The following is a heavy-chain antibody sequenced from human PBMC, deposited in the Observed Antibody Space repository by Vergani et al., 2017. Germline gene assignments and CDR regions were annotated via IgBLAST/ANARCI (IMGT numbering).Heavy chain of an antibody. D-gene: IGHD2-21*01. CDR3: TSEKEVAFYYSYYHMDV. J-gene: IGHJ6*03. V-gene: IGHV3-15*01. CDR1: ECTFSDVW. Sequence: EGQLVESGGGLVKPGGSLRLSCAASECTFSDVWMSWVRQAPGKGLEWVARIKSNADVGSADYAASVKGRFIISRDDSKNFLYLQMNSLKIEDTALYFCTSEKEVAFYYSYYHMDVWGKGTTVTVSS. CDR2: IKSNADVGSA.